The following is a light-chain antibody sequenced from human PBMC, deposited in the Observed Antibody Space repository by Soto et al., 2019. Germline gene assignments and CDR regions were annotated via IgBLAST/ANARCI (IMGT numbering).Light chain of an antibody. V-gene: IGLV2-14*03. CDR2: DVT. CDR1: SSDVGAYNY. CDR3: SSYTASSTRV. Sequence: QSALTQPASVSGSPGQSITISCTGTSSDVGAYNYVSWYQQYPGRAPKLMIYDVTNRPSGVSNRFSGSKSGNTASLTTSGLQAEDEADYYCSSYTASSTRVFGTGTKVT. J-gene: IGLJ1*01.